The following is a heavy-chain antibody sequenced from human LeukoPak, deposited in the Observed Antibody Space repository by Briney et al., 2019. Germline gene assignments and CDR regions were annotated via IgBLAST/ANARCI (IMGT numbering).Heavy chain of an antibody. CDR3: AIRLENSGSYYAFDI. Sequence: GGSLRLSCAASGFTFSSYAMHWVRQAPGKGLEWVAVISYDGSNKYYADSVKGRFTISRDNSKNTLYLQMNSLRAEDTAVYYCAIRLENSGSYYAFDIWGQGTMVTVSS. CDR1: GFTFSSYA. J-gene: IGHJ3*02. CDR2: ISYDGSNK. V-gene: IGHV3-30-3*01. D-gene: IGHD1-26*01.